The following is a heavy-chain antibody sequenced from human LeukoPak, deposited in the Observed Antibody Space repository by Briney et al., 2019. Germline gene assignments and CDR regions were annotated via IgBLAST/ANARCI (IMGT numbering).Heavy chain of an antibody. Sequence: SETLSLTCTVSGGSISSYYWSWIRQPPGKGLAWIGYIYYSGSTNYNPSLKSRVTISSDTSKNQFSLKLSSVTAADTAVYYCARDSRYGDYNWFDPWGQGTLVTVSS. J-gene: IGHJ5*02. V-gene: IGHV4-59*01. CDR2: IYYSGST. CDR1: GGSISSYY. D-gene: IGHD4-17*01. CDR3: ARDSRYGDYNWFDP.